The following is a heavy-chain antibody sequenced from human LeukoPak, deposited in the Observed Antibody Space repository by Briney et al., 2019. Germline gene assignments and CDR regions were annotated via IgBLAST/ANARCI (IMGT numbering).Heavy chain of an antibody. V-gene: IGHV4-34*01. CDR3: ARGGRYSYGFDP. D-gene: IGHD5-18*01. Sequence: SETLSLTCAVYGGSFSGYYWSWIRQPPGKGLEWIGEINHSGSTNHNPSLKSRVTISVDTSKNQFSLKLSSVTAADTAVYYCARGGRYSYGFDPWGQGTLVTVSS. CDR2: INHSGST. CDR1: GGSFSGYY. J-gene: IGHJ5*02.